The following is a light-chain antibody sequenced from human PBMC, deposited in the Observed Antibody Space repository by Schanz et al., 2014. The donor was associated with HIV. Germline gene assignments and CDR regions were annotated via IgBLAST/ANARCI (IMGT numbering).Light chain of an antibody. CDR3: AAWDDSLNGLM. V-gene: IGLV1-47*01. Sequence: QSVLTQPPSASGTPGQRVTISCSGSSSNIGSNYVYWHQQLPGTAPKLLIYRNNQRPSGVPDRFSGSKSGTSASLAISGLQSEDEADYYCAAWDDSLNGLMFGGGTKLTVL. CDR2: RNN. CDR1: SSNIGSNY. J-gene: IGLJ3*02.